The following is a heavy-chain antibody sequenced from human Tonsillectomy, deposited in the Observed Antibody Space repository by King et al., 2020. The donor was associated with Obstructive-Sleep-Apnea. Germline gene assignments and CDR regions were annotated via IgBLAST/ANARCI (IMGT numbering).Heavy chain of an antibody. CDR1: GITFSSYS. Sequence: VQLVESGGGLVQPGGSLRLSCAASGITFSSYSMNWVRQAPGKGLEWVSYIISSTCTIYYADSVKGRFTISRDNAKNSLYLQMNSLRAEDTAVYYCATGGPDAFDFWGRGTMVTVSS. CDR3: ATGGPDAFDF. J-gene: IGHJ3*01. D-gene: IGHD3-16*01. V-gene: IGHV3-48*04. CDR2: IISSTCTI.